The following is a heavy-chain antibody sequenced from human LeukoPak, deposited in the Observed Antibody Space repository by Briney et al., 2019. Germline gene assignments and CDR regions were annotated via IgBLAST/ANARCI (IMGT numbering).Heavy chain of an antibody. D-gene: IGHD3-10*01. CDR1: GFTFSSYA. CDR3: ARDGNDGFFDY. V-gene: IGHV3-30*04. CDR2: ISYDGSNK. J-gene: IGHJ4*02. Sequence: PGGSLRLSCAASGFTFSSYAMHWVRQAPGKGLEWVAVISYDGSNKYYADSVKGRFTISRDNSKNTLYLQMNSLRAEDTAVYYCARDGNDGFFDYWGRGTLVTVSS.